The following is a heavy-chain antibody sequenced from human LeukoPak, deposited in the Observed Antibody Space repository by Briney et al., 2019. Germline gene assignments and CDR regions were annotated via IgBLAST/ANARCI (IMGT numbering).Heavy chain of an antibody. Sequence: SSETLSLTCAAWGLPNKIYYGHWIRQPPGKGLEWIGYIYYSGRTNYNPSLKSRVTISVDTSKNQVSLKLGSVTAADTGIYYCAIYPSKYVGCSWYSFDPWGQGTLVTVSS. J-gene: IGHJ5*02. V-gene: IGHV4-59*08. CDR1: GLPNKIYY. D-gene: IGHD6-13*01. CDR3: AIYPSKYVGCSWYSFDP. CDR2: IYYSGRT.